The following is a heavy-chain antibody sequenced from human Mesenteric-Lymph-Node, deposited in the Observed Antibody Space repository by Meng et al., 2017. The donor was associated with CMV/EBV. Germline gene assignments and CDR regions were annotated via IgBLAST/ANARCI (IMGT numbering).Heavy chain of an antibody. Sequence: GESLKISCVASGFTFSTYDMSWVRQAPGKGLEWVSAFSGRSHSTYYADSVKGRFTISRDNAKNSLYLQMNSLRAEDTAVYYCARARLTYYYYYYGMDVWGQGTTVTVSS. CDR2: FSGRSHST. D-gene: IGHD1-20*01. CDR3: ARARLTYYYYYYGMDV. V-gene: IGHV3-23*01. J-gene: IGHJ6*02. CDR1: GFTFSTYD.